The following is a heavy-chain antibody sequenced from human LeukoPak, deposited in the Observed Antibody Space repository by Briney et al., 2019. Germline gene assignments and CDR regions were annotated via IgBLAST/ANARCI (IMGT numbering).Heavy chain of an antibody. CDR3: ARDTYQNYYGSGSHLIKIDY. CDR2: ISAYNGNT. V-gene: IGHV1-18*01. D-gene: IGHD3-10*01. CDR1: GYTFTSYG. Sequence: GASVKLSCKASGYTFTSYGNSWVRQPPAQGLEWVGWISAYNGNTNYAQKLQGRVTMTTDTSTSTAYMELKSLRSDDTAVYYCARDTYQNYYGSGSHLIKIDYWGQGTLVTVPS. J-gene: IGHJ4*02.